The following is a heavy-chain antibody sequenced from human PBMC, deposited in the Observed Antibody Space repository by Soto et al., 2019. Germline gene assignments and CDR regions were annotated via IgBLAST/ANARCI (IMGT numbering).Heavy chain of an antibody. CDR3: ANVGGINLFDP. J-gene: IGHJ5*02. Sequence: SETLSLTCAVSGGSIISGGYSWNWIRQHPGKGLEWIGYIYYSGSTYYNPSLKSRVTISVDTSKNQFSLKLSSVTAADTAVYYCANVGGINLFDPWGQGTLVTVS. V-gene: IGHV4-31*11. CDR1: GGSIISGGYS. CDR2: IYYSGST. D-gene: IGHD3-16*01.